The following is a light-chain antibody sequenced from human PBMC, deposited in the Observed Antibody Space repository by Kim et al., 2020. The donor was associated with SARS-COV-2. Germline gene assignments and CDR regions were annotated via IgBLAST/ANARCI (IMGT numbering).Light chain of an antibody. V-gene: IGLV3-1*01. Sequence: VSVSPGQTASISCSGDKLGDKYACWYQQKPGQSPVLVIYQDSKRPSGIPERFSGSNSGNTATLTISGTQAMDEADYYCQAWDSSVVFGGGTQLTVL. J-gene: IGLJ2*01. CDR2: QDS. CDR1: KLGDKY. CDR3: QAWDSSVV.